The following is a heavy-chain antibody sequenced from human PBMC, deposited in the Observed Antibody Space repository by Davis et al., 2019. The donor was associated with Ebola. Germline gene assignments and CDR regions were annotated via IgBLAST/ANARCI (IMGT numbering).Heavy chain of an antibody. J-gene: IGHJ5*02. CDR3: ARDPFDFSTSFEVNWFDP. V-gene: IGHV3-66*01. D-gene: IGHD3/OR15-3a*01. CDR1: GFTVTSNY. CDR2: IFGGGTT. Sequence: GESLKISCAASGFTVTSNYMSWVRQAPGQGLEWVSVIFGGGTTHYADSVKGRFSISRDKSKNTLYLQGNSLRPEDTAVYFCARDPFDFSTSFEVNWFDPWGQGTLVIVSS.